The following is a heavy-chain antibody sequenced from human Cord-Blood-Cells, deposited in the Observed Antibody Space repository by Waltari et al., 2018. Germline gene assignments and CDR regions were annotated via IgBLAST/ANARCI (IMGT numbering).Heavy chain of an antibody. CDR1: GGSISSSSYY. J-gene: IGHJ2*01. CDR2: IYYSGST. CDR3: ARRRSSSSWYFDL. D-gene: IGHD6-6*01. V-gene: IGHV4-39*01. Sequence: QLQLQESGPGLVKPSETLSLTGTVSGGSISSSSYYWGWIRQPPGKGLEWIGSIYYSGSTYYNPSLKSRVTISVDTSKNQFSLKLSSVTAADTAVYYCARRRSSSSWYFDLWGRGTLVTVSS.